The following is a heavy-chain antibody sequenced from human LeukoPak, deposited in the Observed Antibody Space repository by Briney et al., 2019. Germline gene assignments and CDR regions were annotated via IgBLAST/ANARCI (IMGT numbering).Heavy chain of an antibody. V-gene: IGHV4-34*01. CDR2: INHSGST. Sequence: KPSETLSLTCAVYGGSFSGYYWSWIRQPPGKGLEWIGEINHSGSTNYNPSLKSRVTISVDTSKNQFSLKLSSVTAADTAVYYCARRRQGGSLGSWFDPWGQGTLVTVSS. J-gene: IGHJ5*02. D-gene: IGHD3-10*01. CDR1: GGSFSGYY. CDR3: ARRRQGGSLGSWFDP.